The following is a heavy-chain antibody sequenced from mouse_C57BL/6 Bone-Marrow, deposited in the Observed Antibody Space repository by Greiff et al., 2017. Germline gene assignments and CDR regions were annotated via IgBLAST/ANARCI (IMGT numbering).Heavy chain of an antibody. D-gene: IGHD4-1*01. CDR3: ARSGPMGRSFDY. Sequence: VQLQQPGAELVKPGASVKLSCKASGYTFTSYWITWVKQRPGQGLEWIGVIYPTSGRTNYNEKFKSKAILTVNTSSNTAYMQLSSLTSEDSAVFYCARSGPMGRSFDYWGQGTTLTGSS. CDR2: IYPTSGRT. J-gene: IGHJ2*01. CDR1: GYTFTSYW. V-gene: IGHV1-55*01.